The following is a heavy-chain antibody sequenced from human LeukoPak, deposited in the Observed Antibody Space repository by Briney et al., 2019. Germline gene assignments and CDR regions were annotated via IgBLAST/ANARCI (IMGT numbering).Heavy chain of an antibody. Sequence: SETLSLTCTVSGGSISSGGYYWSWIRQHPGKGLEWIGYIYYSGSTYYNPSLKSRVTISVDTSKNQFSLKLSSVTAADTAVYYCARGGALWELLVAFDIWGQGTMVTVSS. D-gene: IGHD1-26*01. CDR2: IYYSGST. CDR1: GGSISSGGYY. CDR3: ARGGALWELLVAFDI. V-gene: IGHV4-31*03. J-gene: IGHJ3*02.